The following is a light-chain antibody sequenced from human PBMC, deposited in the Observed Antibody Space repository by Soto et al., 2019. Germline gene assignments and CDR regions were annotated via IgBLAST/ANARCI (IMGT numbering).Light chain of an antibody. J-gene: IGKJ5*01. CDR1: QEVGKW. CDR3: QQATSVTIT. Sequence: DIQITQSAPSVSASXXDRVTITCRASQEVGKWVDGDQQKPGTAPTXXIHGASSLQRGVPPIYSGSGYVTDFTLTSSSLQPADFATYSCQQATSVTITFGRGTRLEIK. CDR2: GAS. V-gene: IGKV1-12*01.